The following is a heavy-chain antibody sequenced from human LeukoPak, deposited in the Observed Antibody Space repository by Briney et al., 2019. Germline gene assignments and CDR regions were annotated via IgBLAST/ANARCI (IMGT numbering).Heavy chain of an antibody. CDR2: FDPEDGET. D-gene: IGHD4-17*01. J-gene: IGHJ6*02. V-gene: IGHV1-24*01. Sequence: ASVKVSCKVSGYTLTELSMHWVRQAPGKGLEWMGGFDPEDGETIYAQKFQGRVTMTEDSSTDTAYMELSSLRSEDTAVYYCARERACTTVTTSCYYYYGMDVWGQGTTVTVSS. CDR3: ARERACTTVTTSCYYYYGMDV. CDR1: GYTLTELS.